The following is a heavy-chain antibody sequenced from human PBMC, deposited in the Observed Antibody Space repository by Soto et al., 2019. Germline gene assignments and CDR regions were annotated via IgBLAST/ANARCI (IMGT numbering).Heavy chain of an antibody. CDR3: ARYSGSDYAGWFDP. D-gene: IGHD5-12*01. Sequence: QLQLQESGSGLVKPSQTLSLTCAVSGGSINSGGYSWSWIRQPPGKGLEWIGYTSQSGSTAYNPSLKSRVTISIDRSKNQISLMLGSVTAADTAVYYCARYSGSDYAGWFDPWGQGTLVTVSS. J-gene: IGHJ5*02. V-gene: IGHV4-30-2*01. CDR1: GGSINSGGYS. CDR2: TSQSGST.